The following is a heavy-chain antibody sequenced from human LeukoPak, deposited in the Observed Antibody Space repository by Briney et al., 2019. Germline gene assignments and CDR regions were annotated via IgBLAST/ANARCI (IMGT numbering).Heavy chain of an antibody. CDR3: ASLGIAAAVGY. J-gene: IGHJ4*02. Sequence: PSETLSLTCAVYGGSFSGYYWSWIRQPPGKGLEWIGEINHSGSTNYNPSLKSRVTISVDTSKNQFSLKLSSVTAADTAVYYCASLGIAAAVGYWGQGTLVTVSS. CDR2: INHSGST. CDR1: GGSFSGYY. D-gene: IGHD6-13*01. V-gene: IGHV4-34*01.